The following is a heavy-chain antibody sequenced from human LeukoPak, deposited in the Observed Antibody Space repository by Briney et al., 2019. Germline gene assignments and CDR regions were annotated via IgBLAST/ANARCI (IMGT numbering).Heavy chain of an antibody. D-gene: IGHD5-12*01. CDR2: IYTSGST. CDR1: GGSISSYY. J-gene: IGHJ6*03. Sequence: SETLSLTCTVSGGSISSYYWSWIRQPPGKGLEWIGYIYTSGSTNYNPSLKSRVTISVDTSKNQFSLKLSSVTAADTAVYYCARHTVDIVAYYYMDVWGKGTTVTVSS. CDR3: ARHTVDIVAYYYMDV. V-gene: IGHV4-4*09.